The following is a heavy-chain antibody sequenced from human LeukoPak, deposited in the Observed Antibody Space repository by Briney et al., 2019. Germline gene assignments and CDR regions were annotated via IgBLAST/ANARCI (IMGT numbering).Heavy chain of an antibody. V-gene: IGHV4-4*07. CDR1: GDSLSGYY. J-gene: IGHJ6*03. Sequence: SETLSLTCTLSGDSLSGYYWVWVRQPAGKGLEWLGRVYTDGRTSFYPSLQSRVTMSVDMSKNQFSLRLTSVTAADTAVYYCVRRGAYDKSHFHFFQFMDVWGKGTTVTVSS. CDR2: VYTDGRT. CDR3: VRRGAYDKSHFHFFQFMDV. D-gene: IGHD2/OR15-2a*01.